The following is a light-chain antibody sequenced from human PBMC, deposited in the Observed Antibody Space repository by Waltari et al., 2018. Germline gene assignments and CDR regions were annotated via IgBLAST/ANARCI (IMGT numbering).Light chain of an antibody. V-gene: IGKV1-39*01. Sequence: DIQMTQSPSSLSASVGDRVTITCRASQSISSYLNWYQQKPGKATKLLIYAASSLQSGVPSRFSGSGSGTDFTLTITSLQPEDFATYYCQESYSTPFTFGPGTKVAIK. CDR2: AAS. CDR3: QESYSTPFT. J-gene: IGKJ3*01. CDR1: QSISSY.